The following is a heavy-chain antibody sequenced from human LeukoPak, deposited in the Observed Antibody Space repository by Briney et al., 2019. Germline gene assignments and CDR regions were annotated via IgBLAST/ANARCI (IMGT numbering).Heavy chain of an antibody. V-gene: IGHV3-48*04. CDR3: ARICSGGSCYNDAFHI. J-gene: IGHJ3*02. D-gene: IGHD2-15*01. CDR2: ISSSRSTI. CDR1: GFTFSSYS. Sequence: HTGGSLRLSCAASGFTFSSYSMNWVRQAPGKGLEWVSYISSSRSTIYYADSVKGRFTVSRDNAKNSLYLQMNSLRVEDTAVYYCARICSGGSCYNDAFHIWGQGTMVTVSS.